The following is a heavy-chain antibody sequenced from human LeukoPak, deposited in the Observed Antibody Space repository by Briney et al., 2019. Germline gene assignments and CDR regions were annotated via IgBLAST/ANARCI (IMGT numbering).Heavy chain of an antibody. CDR2: INAGNGNT. Sequence: ASVKVSCKASGYTFTSYAMHWVRQAPGQRLEWMGWINAGNGNTKYSQKFQGRVTITRDTSASTAYMELSSLRSEDTAVYYRASRYCSGGSCYSGLDYWGQGTLVTVSS. D-gene: IGHD2-15*01. V-gene: IGHV1-3*01. J-gene: IGHJ4*02. CDR1: GYTFTSYA. CDR3: ASRYCSGGSCYSGLDY.